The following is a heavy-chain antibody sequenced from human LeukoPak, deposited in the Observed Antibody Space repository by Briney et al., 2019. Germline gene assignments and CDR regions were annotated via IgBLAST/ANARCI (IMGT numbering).Heavy chain of an antibody. CDR3: ARGGIAAAGIWFDP. V-gene: IGHV4-30-2*01. D-gene: IGHD6-13*01. Sequence: PSQTLSLTCAVSGGSISSGGYSSSWIQQPPGKGLERNEYIYHRGSSYYNPSLKSRVTISVDRSKNQFSLQLSSVTAADTAVYYCARGGIAAAGIWFDPWGQGTLVTVSS. J-gene: IGHJ5*02. CDR1: GGSISSGGYS. CDR2: IYHRGSS.